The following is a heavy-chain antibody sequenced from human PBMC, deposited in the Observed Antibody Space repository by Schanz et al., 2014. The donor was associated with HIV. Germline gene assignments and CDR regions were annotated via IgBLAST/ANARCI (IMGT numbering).Heavy chain of an antibody. CDR1: GFNFNSYG. CDR3: AKPEYDSRGNSQSHFDY. CDR2: ISYDGTKK. V-gene: IGHV3-30*18. D-gene: IGHD3-22*01. J-gene: IGHJ4*02. Sequence: QEQLVESGGGVVQPGSSLRLSCVASGFNFNSYGMHWVRQAPGKGLEWKAVISYDGTKKHYADSVKGRFTISRDNSKNTLYLQMTTLRIDDTAVYYCAKPEYDSRGNSQSHFDYWGQGTLVTVSS.